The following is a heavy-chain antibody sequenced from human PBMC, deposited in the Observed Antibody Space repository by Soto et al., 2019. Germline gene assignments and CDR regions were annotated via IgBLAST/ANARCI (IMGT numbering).Heavy chain of an antibody. D-gene: IGHD3-3*01. CDR1: GYTFTSYG. CDR3: ARDQLGRYDFWSGAGWFDP. Sequence: QVQLVQSGAEVKKPGASVKVSCKASGYTFTSYGISWVRQAPGQGLEWMGWISAYNGNTNYAQKHQGRVTMTTDTSTSTAYMELRSLRSDDTAVYYCARDQLGRYDFWSGAGWFDPWGQGPLVTVSS. J-gene: IGHJ5*02. V-gene: IGHV1-18*01. CDR2: ISAYNGNT.